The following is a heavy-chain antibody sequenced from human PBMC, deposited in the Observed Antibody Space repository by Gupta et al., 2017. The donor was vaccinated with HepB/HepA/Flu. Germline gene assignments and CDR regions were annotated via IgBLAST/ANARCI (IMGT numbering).Heavy chain of an antibody. D-gene: IGHD1-26*01. Sequence: EVQLVESGGGLVQPGGSLRLSCAASGFTFSSYWLTWVRQAPGKGLVWVSRINSEGSSTSYAESLKGRFTISRDNAKNTLYLKMNSLRAEDTAGDYCARVGSGSYYGVWDYWGQGTRGTVSA. CDR2: INSEGSST. CDR3: ARVGSGSYYGVWDY. CDR1: GFTFSSYW. J-gene: IGHJ4*02. V-gene: IGHV3-74*01.